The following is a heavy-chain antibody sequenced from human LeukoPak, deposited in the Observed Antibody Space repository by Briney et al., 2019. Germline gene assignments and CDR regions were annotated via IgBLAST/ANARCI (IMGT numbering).Heavy chain of an antibody. CDR1: GGSITSYY. J-gene: IGHJ3*02. Sequence: SETLSPTRTVSGGSITSYYRSWVRQPPGKGREWIGYIYYCGSTNNSPSLKSRVTISVDTSKNQFSLKLSSVTAADTAVYYCARRGVGRVVVAAGAFDIWGQGTMVTVSS. V-gene: IGHV4-59*08. D-gene: IGHD2-15*01. CDR3: ARRGVGRVVVAAGAFDI. CDR2: IYYCGST.